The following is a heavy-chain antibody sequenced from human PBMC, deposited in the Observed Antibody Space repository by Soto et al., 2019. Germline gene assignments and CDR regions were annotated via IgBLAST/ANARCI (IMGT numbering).Heavy chain of an antibody. CDR2: ISHDGSKK. Sequence: QVQLVESGGGVVQPGRSLRLSCVASGFTFSSYAMHWVRQAPGKGLEWVAVISHDGSKKYYGDSVKGRFTISRDNSKNTLYLQMNSLRAEDTAVYYCAKPWGECSGGRCYYSYGMDVWGQGTTGTVSS. D-gene: IGHD2-15*01. V-gene: IGHV3-30*18. CDR3: AKPWGECSGGRCYYSYGMDV. J-gene: IGHJ6*02. CDR1: GFTFSSYA.